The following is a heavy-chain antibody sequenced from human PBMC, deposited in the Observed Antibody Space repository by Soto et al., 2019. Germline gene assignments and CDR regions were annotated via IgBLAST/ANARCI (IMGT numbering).Heavy chain of an antibody. CDR2: SSERGDTT. Sequence: GGTLRLSCAASGFTISSNAMYWVRQAPGKGLEWVSGSSERGDTTHYADSVKSRSTISRDTSKNTLYLQLNTLRADDTAVYYCAKDKPGTTSFDYWGQGTLVTVSS. V-gene: IGHV3-23*01. D-gene: IGHD1-1*01. CDR1: GFTISSNA. CDR3: AKDKPGTTSFDY. J-gene: IGHJ4*02.